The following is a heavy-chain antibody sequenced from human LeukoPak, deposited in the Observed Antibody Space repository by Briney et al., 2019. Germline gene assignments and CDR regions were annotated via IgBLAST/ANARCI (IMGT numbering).Heavy chain of an antibody. D-gene: IGHD5-12*01. V-gene: IGHV1-46*04. J-gene: IGHJ4*02. CDR1: GYTFTSYY. Sequence: ASVKVSCKASGYTFTSYYMHWVRQAPGQGLEWMGIVNPSGGSTSYAQKLQGRVTMTRDTSTSTVYMELSSLRSEDTAVYYCARDILPSYSGYDRTLPDHWGQGTLVAVSS. CDR3: ARDILPSYSGYDRTLPDH. CDR2: VNPSGGST.